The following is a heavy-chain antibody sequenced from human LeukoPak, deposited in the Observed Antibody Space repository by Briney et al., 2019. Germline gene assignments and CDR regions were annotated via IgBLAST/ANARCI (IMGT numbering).Heavy chain of an antibody. J-gene: IGHJ4*02. CDR1: GYTFTSYD. CDR2: MNPNSGNT. Sequence: ASVKVSCKASGYTFTSYDINWVRQATGQGLEWMGWMNPNSGNTGYAQKFQGRVTITRNTSISTAYIELSSLRSEDTAVYYCARGPYYYGSGSVGFDYWGQGTLVTVSS. D-gene: IGHD3-10*01. CDR3: ARGPYYYGSGSVGFDY. V-gene: IGHV1-8*03.